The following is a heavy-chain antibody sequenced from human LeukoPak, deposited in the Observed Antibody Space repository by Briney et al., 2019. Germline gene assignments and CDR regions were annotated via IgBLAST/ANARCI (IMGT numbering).Heavy chain of an antibody. CDR2: ISWNSGSI. CDR1: GFTFDDYA. V-gene: IGHV3-9*01. J-gene: IGHJ3*02. D-gene: IGHD3-10*01. CDR3: AKGPRSGPDAFDI. Sequence: PGRSLRLSCAASGFTFDDYAMHWVRQAPGKGLEWVSGISWNSGSISYADSVKGRFTISRDNAKNSLYLQMNSLRAEDTALYYCAKGPRSGPDAFDIWGQGTMVTVSS.